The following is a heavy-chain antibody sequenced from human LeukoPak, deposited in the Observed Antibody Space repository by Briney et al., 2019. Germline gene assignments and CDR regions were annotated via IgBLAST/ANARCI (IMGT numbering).Heavy chain of an antibody. Sequence: ASVKVSCKASGYTFSGRYIHWVRQAPGQGLEWMGWINPNSGGTHYTQKFQGWATMTRDTSISTAYLEFNRLRSNDTAIYFCAREGYSGSDQWQTLDSWGQGTLVTVSS. V-gene: IGHV1-2*04. CDR2: INPNSGGT. J-gene: IGHJ4*02. D-gene: IGHD5-12*01. CDR1: GYTFSGRY. CDR3: AREGYSGSDQWQTLDS.